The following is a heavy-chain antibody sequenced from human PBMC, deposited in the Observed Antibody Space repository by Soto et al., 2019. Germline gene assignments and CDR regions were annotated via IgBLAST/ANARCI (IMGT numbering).Heavy chain of an antibody. V-gene: IGHV1-69*01. D-gene: IGHD2-2*01. Sequence: QVQLVQSGAEVKKPGSSVKVSCKASGGTFSSYAISWVRQAPRQGLEWMGGIIPIFGTANYAQKFQGRVTITADESTSTAYMELSSLRSEDTAVYYCARGIRYCSSTSCSVWFDPWGQGTLVTVSS. CDR1: GGTFSSYA. CDR2: IIPIFGTA. J-gene: IGHJ5*02. CDR3: ARGIRYCSSTSCSVWFDP.